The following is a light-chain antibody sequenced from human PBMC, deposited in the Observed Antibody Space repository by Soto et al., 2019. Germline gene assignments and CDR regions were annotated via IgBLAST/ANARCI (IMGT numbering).Light chain of an antibody. J-gene: IGLJ1*01. CDR3: RAYTGSSHV. Sequence: QSVLTQPPSASGSPGQSVTISCTGTSSDVGGYKYVSWYQQQHPGKAPKLIIYEVTKRPSGVPALFSGSKSGNTASLTVSGRQAEDEADYYCRAYTGSSHVFGTGTKLTVL. CDR1: SSDVGGYKY. V-gene: IGLV2-8*01. CDR2: EVT.